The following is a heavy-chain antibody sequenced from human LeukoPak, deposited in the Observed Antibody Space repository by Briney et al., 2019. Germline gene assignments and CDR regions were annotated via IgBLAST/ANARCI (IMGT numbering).Heavy chain of an antibody. V-gene: IGHV3-30*09. Sequence: GRSLRLSCAASGFTFSKYTMHWVRQAPGKGLERVAVISYEGNNKYYADSVKGRFASSGDKSKNTLYLQMNSLRPEDTAVYYCARWGYCRGGSCYPAHFDHWGQGTLVTVSS. CDR3: ARWGYCRGGSCYPAHFDH. D-gene: IGHD2-15*01. J-gene: IGHJ4*02. CDR2: ISYEGNNK. CDR1: GFTFSKYT.